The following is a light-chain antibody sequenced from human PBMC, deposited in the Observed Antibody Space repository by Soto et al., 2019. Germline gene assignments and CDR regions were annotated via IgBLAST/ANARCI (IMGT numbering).Light chain of an antibody. J-gene: IGLJ2*01. CDR2: EGS. CDR3: CSYAGSSTLVV. CDR1: SSNIGNNY. Sequence: QSVLTQPPSVSAAPGQKVTISCSGSSSNIGNNYVSWYQQHPGKAPKLMIYEGSKRPSGVSNRFSGSKSGNTASLTISGLQAEDEADYYCCSYAGSSTLVVFGGGTKLTVL. V-gene: IGLV2-23*01.